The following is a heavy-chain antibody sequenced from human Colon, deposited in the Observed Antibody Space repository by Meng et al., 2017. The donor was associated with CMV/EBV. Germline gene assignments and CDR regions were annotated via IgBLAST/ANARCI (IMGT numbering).Heavy chain of an antibody. CDR1: GFTFSSYS. V-gene: IGHV3-21*01. CDR3: ARVLKGMGYYYYGMDV. D-gene: IGHD2-8*01. Sequence: GGSLKLSCAASGFTFSSYSMNWVRQAPGKGLEWVSSISSSSSYIYYADSVKGRFTISRDNAKNSLYLQMNSLRAEDTAVYYCARVLKGMGYYYYGMDVWGQGTTVTVS. J-gene: IGHJ6*02. CDR2: ISSSSSYI.